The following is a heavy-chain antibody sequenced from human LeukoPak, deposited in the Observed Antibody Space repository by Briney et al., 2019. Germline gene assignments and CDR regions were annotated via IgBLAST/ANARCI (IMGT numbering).Heavy chain of an antibody. CDR3: ASYGWLDAFDI. D-gene: IGHD6-19*01. J-gene: IGHJ3*02. V-gene: IGHV3-48*04. CDR1: GFTFSIYS. Sequence: GGSLRLSCAASGFTFSIYSMNWVRQAPGKGLEWLLYITSDSNTIYYADSVKGRFTISRDNAKNSLYLQMNSLRAEDTAVYYCASYGWLDAFDIWGQGTMVTVSS. CDR2: ITSDSNTI.